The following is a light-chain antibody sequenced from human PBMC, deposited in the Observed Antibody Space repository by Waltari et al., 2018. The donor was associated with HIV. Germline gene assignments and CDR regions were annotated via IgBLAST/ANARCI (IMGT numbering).Light chain of an antibody. CDR2: DDS. CDR1: NIGSKS. CDR3: QVWDSSSDLWV. J-gene: IGLJ3*02. V-gene: IGLV3-21*04. Sequence: SYVLTQPPSVSVAPGKTARITCGGNNIGSKSVHWYQQKPGQAPVLVIYDDSDRPSGSHGRCAGSNSGTTATLTISRVEAGDEADYYCQVWDSSSDLWVFGGGTKLTVL.